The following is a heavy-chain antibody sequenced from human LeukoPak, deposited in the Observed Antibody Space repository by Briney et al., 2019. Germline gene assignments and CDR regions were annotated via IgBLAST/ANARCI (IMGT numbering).Heavy chain of an antibody. CDR1: GGSISSGGYY. CDR2: IYYSGSP. CDR3: ARDEPHYDFWSGYYRSGPFDY. D-gene: IGHD3-3*01. V-gene: IGHV4-31*03. Sequence: SQTLSLTRTFSGGSISSGGYYWGWIRQHPGKGLEWIGYIYYSGSPYYNPSLKRRVTIAVDTSRNLVPLKLSSVTAADTAVYYCARDEPHYDFWSGYYRSGPFDYSGQGTLVTVSS. J-gene: IGHJ4*02.